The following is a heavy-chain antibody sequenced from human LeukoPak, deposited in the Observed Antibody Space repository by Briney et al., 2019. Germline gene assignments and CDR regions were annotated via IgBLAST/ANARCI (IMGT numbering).Heavy chain of an antibody. CDR2: IKQGGSEK. D-gene: IGHD5-18*01. V-gene: IGHV3-7*01. CDR1: GFTFSSYW. J-gene: IGHJ4*02. Sequence: GGSLRLSCAASGFTFSSYWMSWVRQAPGKGLEWVSNIKQGGSEKYYVDSVKGRFSISRDNAKSSLFLQMNSLRADDTAVYYCAMAGYTDGPLHFDYWGQGTLVTVSS. CDR3: AMAGYTDGPLHFDY.